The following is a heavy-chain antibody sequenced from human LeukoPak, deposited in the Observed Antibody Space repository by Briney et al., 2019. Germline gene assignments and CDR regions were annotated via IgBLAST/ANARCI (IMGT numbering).Heavy chain of an antibody. CDR3: ARDLNYYDSSGYHDY. V-gene: IGHV3-30-3*01. CDR2: ISYDGSNK. CDR1: GFTFSSYA. D-gene: IGHD3-22*01. Sequence: GGSLRLSCAASGFTFSSYAMHWVRQAPCKGLEWVAVISYDGSNKYYADSVKGRFTISRDNSRNTLYLQMNSLRAEDTAVYYCARDLNYYDSSGYHDYWGQGTLVTVSS. J-gene: IGHJ4*02.